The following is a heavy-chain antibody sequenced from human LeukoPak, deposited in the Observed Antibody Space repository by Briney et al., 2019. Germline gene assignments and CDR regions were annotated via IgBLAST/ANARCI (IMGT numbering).Heavy chain of an antibody. Sequence: ASVKVSCKASGYTFTGYGISWVRQAPGQGLEWMGWISAYNGNTNYAQKLQGRVTMTTDTSTSTAYMELRSLRSDDTAVYYCAREARYYDFWSGLGDYYYGMDVWGQGTTVTVSS. J-gene: IGHJ6*02. V-gene: IGHV1-18*01. CDR2: ISAYNGNT. CDR3: AREARYYDFWSGLGDYYYGMDV. D-gene: IGHD3-3*01. CDR1: GYTFTGYG.